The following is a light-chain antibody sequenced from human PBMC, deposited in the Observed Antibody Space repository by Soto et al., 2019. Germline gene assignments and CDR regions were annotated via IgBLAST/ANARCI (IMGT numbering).Light chain of an antibody. CDR2: EES. J-gene: IGKJ4*01. CDR3: QQVKTYPRT. V-gene: IGKV1-9*01. CDR1: QAVPNN. Sequence: DIQMTQPPSTLSASVGDRITTTCRPSQAVPNNMAWYQQKPGKPPKLLIYEESTLHSGVPSRFSGRKSGTQFTLTIDSLQPEDFATYYCQQVKTYPRTFGGGTKVDIK.